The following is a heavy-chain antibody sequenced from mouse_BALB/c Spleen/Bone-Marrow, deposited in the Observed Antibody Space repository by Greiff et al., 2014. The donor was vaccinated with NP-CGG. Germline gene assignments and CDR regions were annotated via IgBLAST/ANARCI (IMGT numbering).Heavy chain of an antibody. CDR2: IFPGTGTT. Sequence: QVQLQQSGAELVKPGASVKLSCKTSGYTFTSYWIQWVKQRPGQGLGWIGEIFPGTGTTHYNEKFKDKATLTIDTSSSTAYMQLSSLTSEDSAVYFCARKGISTVIATAYYFDYWGQGSTLTVSS. D-gene: IGHD2-4*01. CDR3: ARKGISTVIATAYYFDY. J-gene: IGHJ2*01. CDR1: GYTFTSYW. V-gene: IGHV1S132*01.